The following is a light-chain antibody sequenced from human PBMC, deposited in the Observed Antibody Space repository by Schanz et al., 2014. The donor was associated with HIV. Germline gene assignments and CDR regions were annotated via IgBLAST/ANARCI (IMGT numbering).Light chain of an antibody. V-gene: IGLV2-14*02. Sequence: QSALTQPASVSGSPGQSITISCTGTSSDVGNKNLVSWYQQRPGKAPKLMIYEGTKRPSGVSNRFSGSKSGNTASLTVSGLQAEDEADYYCKSYRNNNYGTLVVFGGGTKLTVL. CDR3: KSYRNNNYGTLVV. J-gene: IGLJ2*01. CDR1: SSDVGNKNL. CDR2: EGT.